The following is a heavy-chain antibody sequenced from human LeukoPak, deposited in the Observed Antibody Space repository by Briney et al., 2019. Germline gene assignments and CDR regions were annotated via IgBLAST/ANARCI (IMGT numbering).Heavy chain of an antibody. CDR2: ISGSGGTT. CDR1: GFTFSCYA. J-gene: IGHJ4*02. Sequence: GGSLRLSCAASGFTFSCYAMSWVRQAPGKGLEWVSSISGSGGTTHYADSVKGRFTVSRDNSKNTLYLQMNSLRAEDTAVYYCAKARDSSVYDHFDYWGQGTLVTVSS. D-gene: IGHD3-22*01. V-gene: IGHV3-23*01. CDR3: AKARDSSVYDHFDY.